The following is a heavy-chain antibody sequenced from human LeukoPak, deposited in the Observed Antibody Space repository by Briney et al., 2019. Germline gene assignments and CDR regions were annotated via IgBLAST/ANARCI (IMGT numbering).Heavy chain of an antibody. J-gene: IGHJ4*02. CDR2: INPNSGGT. V-gene: IGHV1-2*02. CDR1: GYTFTGYY. D-gene: IGHD1-26*01. Sequence: GASVKVSCKASGYTFTGYYMHWVRQAPGQGLEWTGWINPNSGGTNYAQKFQGRVTMTRDTSISTAYMELSRLRSDDTAVYYSAREVGATSAFDYWGQGTLVTVSS. CDR3: AREVGATSAFDY.